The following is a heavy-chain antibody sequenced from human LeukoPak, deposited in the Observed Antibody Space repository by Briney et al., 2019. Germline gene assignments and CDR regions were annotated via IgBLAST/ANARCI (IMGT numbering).Heavy chain of an antibody. J-gene: IGHJ4*02. CDR3: AKAIDSRGQD. CDR2: LSDDSRRI. D-gene: IGHD3-22*01. CDR1: GFTFARYA. Sequence: PGGSLRLSCAASGFTFARYAMTWVRQAPGKGLEWVSFLSDDSRRIYYADSVKGRFTISRDTSRNTLYLQLNSLRAEDTAVYYCAKAIDSRGQDWGQGTLVTVSS. V-gene: IGHV3-23*03.